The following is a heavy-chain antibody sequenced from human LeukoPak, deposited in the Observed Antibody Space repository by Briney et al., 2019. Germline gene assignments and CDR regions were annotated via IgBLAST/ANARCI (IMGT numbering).Heavy chain of an antibody. V-gene: IGHV3-NL1*01. Sequence: GGSLRLSCAASGFTFSSYGMHWVRQAPGKGLEWVSAISGSGGSTYYADSVKGRFTISRDNSKNTLYLQMNSLRAEDTAVYYCARDPGYGDYVFDYWGQGTLVTVSS. CDR2: ISGSGGST. D-gene: IGHD4-17*01. CDR1: GFTFSSYG. CDR3: ARDPGYGDYVFDY. J-gene: IGHJ4*02.